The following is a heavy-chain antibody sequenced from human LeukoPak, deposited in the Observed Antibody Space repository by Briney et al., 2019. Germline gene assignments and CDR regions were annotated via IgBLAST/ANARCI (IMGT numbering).Heavy chain of an antibody. CDR2: ISGSGGST. CDR1: GFTFSSYA. V-gene: IGHV3-23*01. J-gene: IGHJ4*02. Sequence: PGRSLRLSCAASGFTFSSYAMSWVRQAPGKGLEWVSAISGSGGSTYYADSVKGRFTISRDNSKNTLYLQMNSLRAEDTAVYYCANPGIAVAGSEDYWGQGTLVTVSS. CDR3: ANPGIAVAGSEDY. D-gene: IGHD6-19*01.